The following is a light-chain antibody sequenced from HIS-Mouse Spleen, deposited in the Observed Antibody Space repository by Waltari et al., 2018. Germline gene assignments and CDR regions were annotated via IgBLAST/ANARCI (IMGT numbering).Light chain of an antibody. V-gene: IGLV2-23*01. CDR2: EGS. J-gene: IGLJ3*02. CDR1: SSDAGSSNL. CDR3: CSYAGSSTWV. Sequence: HSALTQPSSGSASPGQSITTSCPVTSSDAGSSNLFPWYQKHPGKAPKLMIYEGSKRPSGVSNRFSGSKSGNTASLTISGLQAEDEADYYCCSYAGSSTWVFGGGTKLTVL.